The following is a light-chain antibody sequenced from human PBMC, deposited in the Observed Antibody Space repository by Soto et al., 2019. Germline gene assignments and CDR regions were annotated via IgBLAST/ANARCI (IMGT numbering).Light chain of an antibody. V-gene: IGKV3-11*01. CDR3: QQPFT. Sequence: EIVLTQSPATLSLSPGERATLSCRASQSVSSYLAWYQQKPGQAPRLLIYDASNRATGIPARFSGSGSGTDFTLTISSLEPEDFAVYYCQQPFTFGPGTKVDIK. CDR2: DAS. J-gene: IGKJ3*01. CDR1: QSVSSY.